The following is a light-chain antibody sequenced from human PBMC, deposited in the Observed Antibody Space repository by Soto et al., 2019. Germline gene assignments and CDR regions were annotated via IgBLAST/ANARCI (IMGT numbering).Light chain of an antibody. CDR1: QRISNSY. CDR3: QQYNNRRS. J-gene: IGKJ1*01. CDR2: DAS. V-gene: IGKV3D-15*01. Sequence: ESVLTQSPGTLSLSPGERATLSCRASQRISNSYLAWYQQKPGQPPRLLIYDASTRATGIPDRFSGSGSGTEFTLTIRSLQSEDFAVYYCQQYNNRRSFSQGTKVDIK.